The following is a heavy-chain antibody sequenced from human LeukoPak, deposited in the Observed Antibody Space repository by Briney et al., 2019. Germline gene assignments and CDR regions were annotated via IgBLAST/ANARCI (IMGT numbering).Heavy chain of an antibody. V-gene: IGHV1-69*05. CDR2: IIPIFPRP. CDR3: ARDLGAVGVDY. D-gene: IGHD3-10*01. J-gene: IGHJ4*02. Sequence: ASVKVSCKASGGTFSSHAMSWVRQAPGQGLEWMGGIIPIFPRPNYAQKFQGRLTITTDESTRTTYVELNSLKSEDTAVYYCARDLGAVGVDYWGQGTLVTVSS. CDR1: GGTFSSHA.